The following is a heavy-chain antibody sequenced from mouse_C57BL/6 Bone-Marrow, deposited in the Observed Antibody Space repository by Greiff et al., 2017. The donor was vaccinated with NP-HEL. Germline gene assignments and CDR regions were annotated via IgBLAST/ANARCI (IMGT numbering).Heavy chain of an antibody. CDR1: GYTFTSYG. J-gene: IGHJ4*01. V-gene: IGHV1-81*01. Sequence: QVQLQQSGAELARPGASVKLSCKASGYTFTSYGISWVKQRTGQGLEWIGEIYPRSGNTYYNEKFKGKATLTADKSSSTAYMELRSLTSEDSAVYFRARVGIYYGNYGAMDYWGQGTSVTVSS. D-gene: IGHD2-1*01. CDR2: IYPRSGNT. CDR3: ARVGIYYGNYGAMDY.